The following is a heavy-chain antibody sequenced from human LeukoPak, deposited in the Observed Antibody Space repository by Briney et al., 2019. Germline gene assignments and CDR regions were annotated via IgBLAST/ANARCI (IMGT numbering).Heavy chain of an antibody. D-gene: IGHD1-26*01. CDR3: TTDVKSYYLFDY. CDR1: GFTFSNAW. CDR2: IKSKTDGGTT. J-gene: IGHJ4*02. Sequence: GGSLRPSCAASGFTFSNAWMNWVRQAPGKGLEWVGRIKSKTDGGTTDYAAPVKGRFTISRDDSKNTLYLQMNSLKTEDTAVYYCTTDVKSYYLFDYWGQGTLVTVSS. V-gene: IGHV3-15*07.